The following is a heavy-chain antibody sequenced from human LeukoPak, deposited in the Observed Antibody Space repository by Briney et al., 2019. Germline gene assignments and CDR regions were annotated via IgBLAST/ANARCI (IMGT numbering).Heavy chain of an antibody. CDR3: ARLSGYGLHYYYYMDV. D-gene: IGHD5-12*01. V-gene: IGHV4-39*07. CDR2: IYYSGST. CDR1: SGSISSSSYY. J-gene: IGHJ6*03. Sequence: SETLSLTCTVSSGSISSSSYYWGWIRQPPGKGLEWIGNIYYSGSTYYDPSLKSRVTISVDTSKNQFSLKLSSVTAADTAVYYCARLSGYGLHYYYYMDVWGKGTTVTVSS.